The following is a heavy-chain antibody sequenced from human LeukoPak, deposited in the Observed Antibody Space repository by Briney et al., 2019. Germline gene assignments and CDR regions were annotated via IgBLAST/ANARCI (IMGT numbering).Heavy chain of an antibody. CDR1: GFTFSSYG. D-gene: IGHD3-10*01. CDR3: ARGNYGSGTPWYFQH. CDR2: IRYDGSNK. V-gene: IGHV3-30*02. Sequence: PGGSLRLSCAASGFTFSSYGMHWVRQAPGKGLEWVAFIRYDGSNKYYADSVKGRFTISRDNSKKTLYLQMNSLRAEDTAVYYCARGNYGSGTPWYFQHWGQGTLVTVSS. J-gene: IGHJ1*01.